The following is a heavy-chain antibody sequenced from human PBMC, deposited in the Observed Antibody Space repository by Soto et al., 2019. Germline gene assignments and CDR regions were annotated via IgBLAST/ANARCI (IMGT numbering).Heavy chain of an antibody. CDR2: VFYGGT. J-gene: IGHJ4*02. V-gene: IGHV4-59*01. D-gene: IGHD3-16*01. Sequence: ASETLSLTCSVSGRSMSSNYWSWIRQSPDKGLEWLGYVFYGGTDYNPSLRGRVSMSVETSKSQFSLKLTSVTVADTAVYYCASYRGALYFESWGPGILVTVSS. CDR1: GRSMSSNY. CDR3: ASYRGALYFES.